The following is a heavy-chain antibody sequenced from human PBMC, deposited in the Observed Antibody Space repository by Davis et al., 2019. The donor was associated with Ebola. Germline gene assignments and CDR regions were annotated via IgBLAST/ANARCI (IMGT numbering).Heavy chain of an antibody. CDR1: GGTFSSYA. CDR2: IIPIFGTA. Sequence: SVKVSCKASGGTFSSYAISWVRQAPGQGLEWMGGIIPIFGTANYAQKFQGRVTITADESTSTAYMELSSLRSEDTAVYYCARGASYYYDSSGYYTCWGQGTLVTVSS. V-gene: IGHV1-69*13. D-gene: IGHD3-22*01. CDR3: ARGASYYYDSSGYYTC. J-gene: IGHJ4*02.